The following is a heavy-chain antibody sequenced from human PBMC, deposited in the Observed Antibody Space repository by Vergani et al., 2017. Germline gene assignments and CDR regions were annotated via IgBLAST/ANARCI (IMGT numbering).Heavy chain of an antibody. J-gene: IGHJ4*02. V-gene: IGHV3-9*01. Sequence: EVQLVESGGGLVQPGRSLRLSCAASGFTFDDYAMHWVRQAPGKGLEWVSGISWNSGRIGYADSVKGRFTISRDNAKNSLYLQMNSLRVEDTAVYYCARVTVGRGLDYWGQGTLVTVSS. CDR1: GFTFDDYA. CDR2: ISWNSGRI. CDR3: ARVTVGRGLDY. D-gene: IGHD1-26*01.